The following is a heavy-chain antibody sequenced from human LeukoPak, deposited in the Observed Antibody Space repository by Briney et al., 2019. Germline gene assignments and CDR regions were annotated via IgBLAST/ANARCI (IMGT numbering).Heavy chain of an antibody. Sequence: GGSLRLSCVASGFTFSTYAMTWVRQAPGKGLEWVSVIYSGGSTYYADSVKGRFTISRDNSKNTLYLQMNSLRAEDTAVYYCARDFLDYYGMDVWGQGTTVTVSS. CDR3: ARDFLDYYGMDV. V-gene: IGHV3-66*01. CDR1: GFTFSTYA. CDR2: IYSGGST. J-gene: IGHJ6*02. D-gene: IGHD3-3*01.